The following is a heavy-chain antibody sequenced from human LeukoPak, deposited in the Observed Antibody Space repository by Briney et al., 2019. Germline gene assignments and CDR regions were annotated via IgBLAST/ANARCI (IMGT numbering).Heavy chain of an antibody. Sequence: SETLSLICTVSGGSISSYYWSWIRQPPGKGLEWIGYIYYSGSTDYNPSLKSRLPISVDTSKNQFSLKLNSVTAADTAVYYCARHYSKYYYYGVDVWGQGTTVTVSS. CDR3: ARHYSKYYYYGVDV. D-gene: IGHD5-18*01. CDR1: GGSISSYY. J-gene: IGHJ6*02. CDR2: IYYSGST. V-gene: IGHV4-59*01.